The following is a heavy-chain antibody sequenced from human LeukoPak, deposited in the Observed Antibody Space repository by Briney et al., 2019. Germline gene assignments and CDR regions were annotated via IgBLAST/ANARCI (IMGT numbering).Heavy chain of an antibody. J-gene: IGHJ6*03. Sequence: GASVKLSCKASGDTLPTYGITWVRQAPGQGLEWMGWVSTYNGHTNYAQYLQGRVTMTRDTSTNTAYMELRGLRANDTAIYYCARPAKGAYYFYYMDVWGKGTTVTVSS. D-gene: IGHD2-2*01. CDR2: VSTYNGHT. V-gene: IGHV1-18*01. CDR1: GDTLPTYG. CDR3: ARPAKGAYYFYYMDV.